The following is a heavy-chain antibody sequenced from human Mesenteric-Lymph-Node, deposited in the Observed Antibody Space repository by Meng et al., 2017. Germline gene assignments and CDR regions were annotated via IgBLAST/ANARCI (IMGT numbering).Heavy chain of an antibody. V-gene: IGHV4-28*01. J-gene: IGHJ4*02. CDR3: ARKRDGYNPFDD. D-gene: IGHD5-24*01. Sequence: QVQLQASGPGLVKPSDTLSLTCAVSGYSISSSNWWVWIRQPPGKGLEWIGYIYYSGSTDYHPSLKSRVTMSVDTSKNQFSLKLSSVTAVDTAVYYCARKRDGYNPFDDWGQGTLVTVSS. CDR2: IYYSGST. CDR1: GYSISSSNW.